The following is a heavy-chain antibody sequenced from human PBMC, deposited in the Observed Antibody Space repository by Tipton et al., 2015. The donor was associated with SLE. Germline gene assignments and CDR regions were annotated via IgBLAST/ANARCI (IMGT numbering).Heavy chain of an antibody. V-gene: IGHV4-59*11. Sequence: TLSLTCTVSGGSISSHYWSWIRQPPGKGLEWIGYIYYSGSTNYNPSLKSRVTISLDTSKNQFSLKLSSVTAADTAVYYCARGPRGDFWSGCDYWGQGTLVTVSS. CDR1: GGSISSHY. CDR2: IYYSGST. J-gene: IGHJ4*02. CDR3: ARGPRGDFWSGCDY. D-gene: IGHD3-3*01.